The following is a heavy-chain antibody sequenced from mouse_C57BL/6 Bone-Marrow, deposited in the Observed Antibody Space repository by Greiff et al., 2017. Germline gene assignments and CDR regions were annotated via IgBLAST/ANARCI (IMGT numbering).Heavy chain of an antibody. CDR1: GYTFTSYD. J-gene: IGHJ3*01. CDR3: ARRDYYGSSSFAY. D-gene: IGHD1-1*01. V-gene: IGHV1-85*01. Sequence: QVQLQQSGPELVKPGASVKLSCKASGYTFTSYDINWVKQRPGQGLEWIGWIYPRDGSTKYNEKFKGKAILTVDTSYSTSYLELHSLTSEDSAVYFCARRDYYGSSSFAYWGQGTLVTVSA. CDR2: IYPRDGST.